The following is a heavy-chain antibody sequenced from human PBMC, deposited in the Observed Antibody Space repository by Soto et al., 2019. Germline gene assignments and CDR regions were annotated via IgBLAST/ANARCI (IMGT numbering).Heavy chain of an antibody. V-gene: IGHV4-34*01. D-gene: IGHD3-10*01. CDR2: INHSGST. CDR3: ARVKYYMVRGVKPVGKNFDY. Sequence: SQTLSLTCAVYGGSFSGYYWSWIRQPPGKGLEWIGEINHSGSTNYNPSLKSRVTISVDTSKNQFSLKLSSVTAADTAVYYCARVKYYMVRGVKPVGKNFDYWGQGTLVTVSS. J-gene: IGHJ4*02. CDR1: GGSFSGYY.